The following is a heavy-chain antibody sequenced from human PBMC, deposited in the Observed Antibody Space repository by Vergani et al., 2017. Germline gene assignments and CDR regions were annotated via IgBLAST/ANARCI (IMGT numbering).Heavy chain of an antibody. CDR3: ARDRDGDPGAFDI. CDR2: IWYDGSNK. V-gene: IGHV3-33*01. Sequence: QVQPVESGGGVVQPGRSLRLSCAASGFTFSSYGMHWVRPAPGKGLEWVAVIWYDGSNKYYADSVKGRFTISRDNSKNTLYLQMNSLRAEDTAVYYCARDRDGDPGAFDIWGQGTMVTVSS. CDR1: GFTFSSYG. D-gene: IGHD3-10*01. J-gene: IGHJ3*02.